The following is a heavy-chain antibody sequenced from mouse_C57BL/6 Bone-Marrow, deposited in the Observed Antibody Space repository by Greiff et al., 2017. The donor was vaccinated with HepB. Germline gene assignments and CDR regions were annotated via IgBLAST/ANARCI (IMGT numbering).Heavy chain of an antibody. J-gene: IGHJ3*01. D-gene: IGHD2-1*01. CDR1: GFTFSDYG. CDR3: ARNCNSAWFAD. CDR2: ISSGSSTI. V-gene: IGHV5-17*01. Sequence: EVKLMESGGGLVKPGGSLKLSCAASGFTFSDYGMHWVRQAPEKGLEWVAYISSGSSTIYYADTVKGRFTISRDNAKNHLFLQMTSLRSEDTAMYYCARNCNSAWFADRGQGTLVTVAA.